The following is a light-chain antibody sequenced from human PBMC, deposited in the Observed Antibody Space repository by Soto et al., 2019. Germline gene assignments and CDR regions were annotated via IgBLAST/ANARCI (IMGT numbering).Light chain of an antibody. V-gene: IGLV1-47*01. J-gene: IGLJ1*01. CDR3: AAWDDSLRGRV. Sequence: QSVLTQPPSASWTPGQTVTISCSGSSSNVGVNFVYWYQHLPGTAPKLLIYRNDQRPSGVPDRFSGSKSGTSSSLAISGLRYEDEADYYCAAWDDSLRGRVFGTGTKVTVL. CDR1: SSNVGVNF. CDR2: RND.